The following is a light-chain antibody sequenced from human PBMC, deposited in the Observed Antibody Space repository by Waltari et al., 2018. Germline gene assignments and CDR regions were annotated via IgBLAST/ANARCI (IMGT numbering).Light chain of an antibody. CDR2: NDV. CDR3: VGWDGSLRAYV. J-gene: IGLJ1*01. V-gene: IGLV1-47*01. CDR1: SSNIGNDT. Sequence: QPVLTQPPSASGTPGQRVTISCSGSSSNIGNDTVYWYQQLPGKAPKLLIYNDVQRPSGVPDRFSGSKSGTSASLAISGLRSEDEADYYCVGWDGSLRAYVFGTGTMLTVL.